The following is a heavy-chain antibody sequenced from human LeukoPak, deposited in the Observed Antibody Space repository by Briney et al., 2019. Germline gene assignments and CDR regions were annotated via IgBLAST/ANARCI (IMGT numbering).Heavy chain of an antibody. D-gene: IGHD1-1*01. Sequence: GGSLRLSCAASGFTFSTYGMHWVRQAPGKGLEWVAFIRNDGSNKYYADSVKGRFTISRDNSKNTLYLQMNSLRAEDTAVYFCAKDKDPWKSTSISDFDYWGQGTLVTVSS. CDR2: IRNDGSNK. V-gene: IGHV3-30*02. CDR3: AKDKDPWKSTSISDFDY. CDR1: GFTFSTYG. J-gene: IGHJ4*02.